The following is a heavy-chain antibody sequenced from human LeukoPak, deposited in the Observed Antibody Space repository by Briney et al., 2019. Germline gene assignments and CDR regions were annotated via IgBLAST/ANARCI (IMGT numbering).Heavy chain of an antibody. V-gene: IGHV3-30*02. D-gene: IGHD3-10*01. CDR3: AKQGSYCMDY. CDR2: RYDGSNK. Sequence: GSLRLFCAASGFTFSSYNIHWVRQAPGKGLEWIRYDGSNKYFADSVKGRFTISRDNSKNTLYLQMNSLRPEDTAVYYCAKQGSYCMDYWGQGTLVTVSS. CDR1: GFTFSSYN. J-gene: IGHJ4*02.